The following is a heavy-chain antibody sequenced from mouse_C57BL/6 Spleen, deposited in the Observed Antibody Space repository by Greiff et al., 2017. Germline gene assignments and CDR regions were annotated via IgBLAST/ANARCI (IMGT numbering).Heavy chain of an antibody. Sequence: EVQLKQSGAELVRPGASVKLSCTASGFNIKDDYMHWVKQRPEQGLEWIGWIDPENGDTEYASKFQGKATIPADTSSNTAYLQLSSLTSEDTAVYYCTTGDSAYWGQGTLVTVSA. CDR3: TTGDSAY. V-gene: IGHV14-4*01. J-gene: IGHJ3*01. CDR2: IDPENGDT. CDR1: GFNIKDDY.